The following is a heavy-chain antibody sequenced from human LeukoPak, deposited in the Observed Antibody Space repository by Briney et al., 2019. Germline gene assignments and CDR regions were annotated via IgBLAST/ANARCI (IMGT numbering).Heavy chain of an antibody. CDR3: ARGYDSDWGSTDY. CDR1: GVSISSGSYF. D-gene: IGHD3-3*01. V-gene: IGHV4-61*02. J-gene: IGHJ4*02. Sequence: SETLSLTCAVSGVSISSGSYFWSWIRQPAGKGLEWIGRIYTRGNTNYNPSLKSRVTISVDKSKNQFSLKLSSVTAADTAVYYCARGYDSDWGSTDYWGQGTLVTVPA. CDR2: IYTRGNT.